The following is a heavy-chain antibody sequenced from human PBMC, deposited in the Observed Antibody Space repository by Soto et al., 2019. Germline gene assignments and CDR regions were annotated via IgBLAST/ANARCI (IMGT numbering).Heavy chain of an antibody. V-gene: IGHV4-59*01. D-gene: IGHD6-13*01. Sequence: SEPLSLPSPASGASFSSSYWSWTRKPQGEGLEWIGYIYYSGSTNYNPSLKSRVPISVDTSKNQFSLKLSSVTAADTGVYYCARGGGGALAVAGSIDYWGQGTLVTVSS. CDR2: IYYSGST. CDR1: GASFSSSY. J-gene: IGHJ4*02. CDR3: ARGGGGALAVAGSIDY.